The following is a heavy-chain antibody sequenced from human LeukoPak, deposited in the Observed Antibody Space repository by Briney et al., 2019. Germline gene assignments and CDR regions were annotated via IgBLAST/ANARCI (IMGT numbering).Heavy chain of an antibody. CDR1: GLTGSYNY. CDR2: IHTSGDT. D-gene: IGHD4-17*01. J-gene: IGHJ5*02. V-gene: IGHV3-53*01. CDR3: IVFGDSNH. Sequence: GGSLRLSCAASGLTGSYNYVSWVRQAAGKRLEWVSAIHTSGDTCYADSVKGRFTISRDTSKNTLYLQINSLRVEDTAVYYCIVFGDSNHWGQGTLVTVSS.